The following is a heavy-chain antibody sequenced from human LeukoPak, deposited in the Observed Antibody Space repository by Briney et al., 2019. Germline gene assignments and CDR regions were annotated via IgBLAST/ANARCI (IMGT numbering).Heavy chain of an antibody. Sequence: GASVKVSCKASGYTFNSYGISWVRQAPGQGLEWMGWISAYNGNTNYAQKLQGRVTMTTDTSTSTAYMELRSLRSDDTAVYYCARDFQPYCGGDCPFDYWGQGTLVTVSS. CDR3: ARDFQPYCGGDCPFDY. CDR2: ISAYNGNT. CDR1: GYTFNSYG. J-gene: IGHJ4*02. V-gene: IGHV1-18*01. D-gene: IGHD2-21*02.